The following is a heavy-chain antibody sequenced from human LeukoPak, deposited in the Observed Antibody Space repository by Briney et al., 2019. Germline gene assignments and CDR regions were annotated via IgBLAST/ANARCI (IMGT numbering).Heavy chain of an antibody. CDR2: ISSTGNTI. CDR1: GFTFSSFE. Sequence: QPGGSLRLSCATSGFTFSSFEMNWVRQAPGKGLEWVSYISSTGNTIYYADSVKGRFTISRDNAKSSLYLRMNSLRAEYTAVYYCARDSSGNFIPDYFDYWGQGTLVTVSS. V-gene: IGHV3-48*03. J-gene: IGHJ4*02. CDR3: ARDSSGNFIPDYFDY. D-gene: IGHD3-10*01.